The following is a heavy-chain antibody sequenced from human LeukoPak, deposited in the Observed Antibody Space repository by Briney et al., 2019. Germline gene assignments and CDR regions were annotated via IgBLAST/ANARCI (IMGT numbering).Heavy chain of an antibody. CDR3: ARESLGRLKGPA. Sequence: ASVKVSCKASGGTFSSYAISWVRQAPGQGLEWMGGIIPIFGTANYAQKFQGRVTITADESTSTAYMELSSLRSEDTAVYYCARESLGRLKGPAGGQGTLVTVSS. D-gene: IGHD6-13*01. V-gene: IGHV1-69*13. CDR1: GGTFSSYA. CDR2: IIPIFGTA. J-gene: IGHJ4*02.